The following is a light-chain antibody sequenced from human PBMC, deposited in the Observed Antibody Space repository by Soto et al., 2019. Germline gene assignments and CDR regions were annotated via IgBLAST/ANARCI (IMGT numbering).Light chain of an antibody. CDR1: SSDIGGYNY. V-gene: IGLV2-8*01. CDR3: ISYIPSTTTHWV. Sequence: QSALTQPPSASGSPGQSVTISCAGTSSDIGGYNYVSWYQQHPGKAPKLLIYEVNKRPSGASDRFSGTKSGNTASLTVSGLQAEDEADYYCISYIPSTTTHWVFGGGTQLTVL. J-gene: IGLJ3*02. CDR2: EVN.